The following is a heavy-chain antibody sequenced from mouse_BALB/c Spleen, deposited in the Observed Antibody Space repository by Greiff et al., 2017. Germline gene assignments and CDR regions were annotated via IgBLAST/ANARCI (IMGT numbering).Heavy chain of an antibody. J-gene: IGHJ2*01. CDR1: GYTFTSYW. D-gene: IGHD2-14*01. Sequence: VQLQQSGAELVKPGASVKMSCKASGYTFTSYWMHWVKQRPGQGLEWIGVIDPSDSYTSYNQKFKGKATLTVDTSSSTAYMQLSSLTSEDSAVYYCTRGEVRGFDYGAKAPLSQSPQ. V-gene: IGHV1S127*01. CDR3: TRGEVRGFDY. CDR2: IDPSDSYT.